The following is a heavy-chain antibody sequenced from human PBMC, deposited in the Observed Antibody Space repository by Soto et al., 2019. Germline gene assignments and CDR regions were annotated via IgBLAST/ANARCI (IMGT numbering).Heavy chain of an antibody. D-gene: IGHD3-3*02. CDR3: ERGWSPFLEWPA. CDR2: ISTSSSYI. CDR1: GFTFSSYA. V-gene: IGHV3-21*01. Sequence: GGSLRLSCAASGFTFSSYAMNWVRQAPGKGLEWVSAISTSSSYIYYADSVKGRFTISRDNAKNTLYLQMNSLSAEDTAVYSCERGWSPFLEWPAWGHGSLVTVSS. J-gene: IGHJ1*01.